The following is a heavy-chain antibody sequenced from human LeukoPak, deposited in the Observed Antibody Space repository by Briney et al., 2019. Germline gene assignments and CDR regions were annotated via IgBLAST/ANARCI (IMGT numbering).Heavy chain of an antibody. CDR2: IYHSGST. CDR3: ARAASGPLFDY. V-gene: IGHV4-30-2*01. CDR1: GGSISSGGYY. J-gene: IGHJ4*02. D-gene: IGHD3-10*01. Sequence: SETLSLTCTVSGGSISSGGYYWSWIRQPPGKGLEWIGYIYHSGSTYYNPSLKSRVTISVDRSKNQFSLKLSSVTAADTAVYYCARAASGPLFDYWGQGTLVTVSS.